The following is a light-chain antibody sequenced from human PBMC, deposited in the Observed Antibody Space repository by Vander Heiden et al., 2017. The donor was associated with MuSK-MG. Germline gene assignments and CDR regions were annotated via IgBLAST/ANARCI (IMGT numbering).Light chain of an antibody. V-gene: IGKV3-15*01. Sequence: AMRQTLATLSVSPGERATLSCRASLSVSSNLAWYQQKPGQAPRLLIYGASTRATGIPAKVSGSGSETRFALTISRLHTDDFAVYFCQQYGGRAPALTFGGGTKVEIK. CDR3: QQYGGRAPALT. J-gene: IGKJ4*01. CDR1: LSVSSN. CDR2: GAS.